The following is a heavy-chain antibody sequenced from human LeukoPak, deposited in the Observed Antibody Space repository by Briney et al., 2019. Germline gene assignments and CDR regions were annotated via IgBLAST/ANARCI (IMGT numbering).Heavy chain of an antibody. Sequence: GGSLRLSCAASGFTVSSNYMSWVRQAPGKGLEWVSVIYSGGSTYYADSVKGRFTISRHNSKNTLYLQMNSLRAEDTAVYYCARALSYGGNSGAYYFDYWGQGTLVTVSS. D-gene: IGHD4-23*01. CDR3: ARALSYGGNSGAYYFDY. CDR2: IYSGGST. J-gene: IGHJ4*02. CDR1: GFTVSSNY. V-gene: IGHV3-53*04.